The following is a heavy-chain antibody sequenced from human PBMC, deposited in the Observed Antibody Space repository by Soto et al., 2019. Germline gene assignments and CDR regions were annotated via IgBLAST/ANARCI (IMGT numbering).Heavy chain of an antibody. V-gene: IGHV1-69*12. J-gene: IGHJ3*02. CDR2: IIPIFGTA. CDR1: GGTFSSYA. D-gene: IGHD5-12*01. Sequence: QVQLVQSGAEVKKPGSSVKVSCKASGGTFSSYAISWVRQAPGQGLEWMGGIIPIFGTANYAQKFQGRVTITAGESTSTAYMELSSLRSEDTAVYYWARVASAWIKDAFDIWGQGTMVTVSS. CDR3: ARVASAWIKDAFDI.